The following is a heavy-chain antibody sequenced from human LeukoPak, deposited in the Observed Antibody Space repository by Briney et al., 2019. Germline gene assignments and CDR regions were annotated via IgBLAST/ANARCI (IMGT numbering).Heavy chain of an antibody. CDR1: GFTFSSYG. V-gene: IGHV3-30*02. CDR2: IRYDGSNK. J-gene: IGHJ4*02. D-gene: IGHD2-2*01. Sequence: GGSLRLSCAASGFTFSSYGMHWVRQAPGKGLEWVAFIRYDGSNKYYADSVKGRFTISRDNSKNTLYLQMNSLRAEDTAVYYCAKDLRYCSSTSCYFFGYWGQGTLVTVSS. CDR3: AKDLRYCSSTSCYFFGY.